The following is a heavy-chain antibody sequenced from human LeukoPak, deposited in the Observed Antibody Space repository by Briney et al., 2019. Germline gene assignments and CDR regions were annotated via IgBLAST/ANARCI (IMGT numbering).Heavy chain of an antibody. CDR1: GFSLSSHW. V-gene: IGHV3-74*03. CDR3: AREVSGDLWYNWFDP. D-gene: IGHD4-17*01. J-gene: IGHJ5*02. CDR2: FNSDGSST. Sequence: GGSLRLSCAASGFSLSSHWMHWVRQAPGKGLMWVSRFNSDGSSTTYADSAKGRFTISRDNAKNMLYLQMNSLRAEDTSVYHCAREVSGDLWYNWFDPWGQGTLVAVSS.